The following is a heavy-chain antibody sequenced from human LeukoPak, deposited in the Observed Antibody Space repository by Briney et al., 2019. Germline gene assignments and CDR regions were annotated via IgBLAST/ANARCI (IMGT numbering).Heavy chain of an antibody. CDR1: GFTFSSYA. V-gene: IGHV3-23*01. Sequence: GGSLRLSCAASGFTFSSYAMSWVRQAPGKGLEWVSSIGGSGGSTHYADSVKGRFTISRDNSKNTLYLQMNSLRAEDTAVYYCARDRLTYCGGDCSFDNWGQGTLVTVSS. CDR3: ARDRLTYCGGDCSFDN. CDR2: IGGSGGST. D-gene: IGHD2-21*01. J-gene: IGHJ4*02.